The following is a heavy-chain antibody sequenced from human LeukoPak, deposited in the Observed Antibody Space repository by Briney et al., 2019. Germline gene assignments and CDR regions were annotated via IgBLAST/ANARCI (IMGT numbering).Heavy chain of an antibody. CDR3: ARETQDYYGSGNLLGAFDI. V-gene: IGHV1-69*13. Sequence: SVKVSCKASGGTFNDCTVTWVRQAPGQGLEWMGEIRTLLGTAKYAQKFQGRVTITADESTSTAYMELSSLRSEDTAVYYCARETQDYYGSGNLLGAFDIWGQGTMVTVSS. J-gene: IGHJ3*02. D-gene: IGHD3-10*01. CDR1: GGTFNDCT. CDR2: IRTLLGTA.